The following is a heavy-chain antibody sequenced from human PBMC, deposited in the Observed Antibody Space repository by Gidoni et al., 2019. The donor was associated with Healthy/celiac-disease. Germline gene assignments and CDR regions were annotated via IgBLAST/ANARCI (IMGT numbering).Heavy chain of an antibody. V-gene: IGHV4-34*01. D-gene: IGHD3-22*01. CDR1: GGSFSGYY. Sequence: QVQLQQWGAGLLKPSETLSLTCAVSGGSFSGYYWSWIRQPPGKGLEWIGEINHSGSTNYNPSLKSRVTISVDTSKNQFSLKLSSVTAADTAVYYCARDGSSGLTTRFDYWGQGTLVTVSS. CDR2: INHSGST. J-gene: IGHJ4*02. CDR3: ARDGSSGLTTRFDY.